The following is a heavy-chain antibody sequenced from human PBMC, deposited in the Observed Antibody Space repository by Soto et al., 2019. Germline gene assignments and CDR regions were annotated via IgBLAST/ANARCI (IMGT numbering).Heavy chain of an antibody. J-gene: IGHJ5*01. V-gene: IGHV6-1*01. CDR2: TYYRSKWYS. D-gene: IGHD2-8*01. Sequence: QTRSLTCATSGDGGSGNCVTWEWFRQSPSRGLEWLGRTYYRSKWYSDYAVPVKSRVTINPDTSKNQFSLQLNSVTPEDTAVYYCVRLIGNSWLDCWGQGTLVTVSS. CDR1: GDGGSGNCVT. CDR3: VRLIGNSWLDC.